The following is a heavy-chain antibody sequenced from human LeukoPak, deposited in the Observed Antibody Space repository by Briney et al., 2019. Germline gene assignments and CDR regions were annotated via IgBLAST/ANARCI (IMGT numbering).Heavy chain of an antibody. CDR1: GGSFSGYY. J-gene: IGHJ5*02. CDR3: ARGRAYYDFWSGYYNWFDP. V-gene: IGHV4-34*01. CDR2: INHSGST. Sequence: SETLSLTCAVYGGSFSGYYWSWLRQPPGKGLEWIGEINHSGSTNYNPSLKSRVTISVDTSKNQFSLKLSSVTAADTAVYYCARGRAYYDFWSGYYNWFDPWGQGTLVTVSS. D-gene: IGHD3-3*01.